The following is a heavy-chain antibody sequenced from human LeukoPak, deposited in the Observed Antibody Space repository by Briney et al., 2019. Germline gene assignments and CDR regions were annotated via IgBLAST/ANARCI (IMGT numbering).Heavy chain of an antibody. J-gene: IGHJ5*02. V-gene: IGHV1-69*02. CDR3: ARVGNSSSWYEGWFDP. D-gene: IGHD6-13*01. CDR2: IIPILGIA. CDR1: GGTFSSYT. Sequence: GASVKVSCKASGGTFSSYTISWVRQAPGQGLEWMGRIIPILGIANYAQKFQGRVTITADESTSTAYMELSSLRSEDTAVYYCARVGNSSSWYEGWFDPWGQGTLVTVSS.